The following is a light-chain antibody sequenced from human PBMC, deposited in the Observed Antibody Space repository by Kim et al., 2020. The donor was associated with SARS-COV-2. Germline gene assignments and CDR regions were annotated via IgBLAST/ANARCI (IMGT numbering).Light chain of an antibody. CDR2: KAS. J-gene: IGKJ2*01. Sequence: DIQMTQSPSTLSASVGDRVTITCRASQSISSWLAWYQQKPGKAPKLLIYKASSLESGVPSRFSGSGSGTEFTLAISSLQPDDFATYYCQQYNSYPYTFGQGTKLEI. CDR1: QSISSW. V-gene: IGKV1-5*03. CDR3: QQYNSYPYT.